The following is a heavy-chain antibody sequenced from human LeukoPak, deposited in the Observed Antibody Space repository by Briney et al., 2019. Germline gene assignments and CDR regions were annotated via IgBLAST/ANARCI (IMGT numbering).Heavy chain of an antibody. J-gene: IGHJ4*02. CDR2: INSGGTPI. CDR1: GFIFSNYE. V-gene: IGHV3-48*03. D-gene: IGHD3-10*01. CDR3: AKGNDYYGSGSYHESGYFDY. Sequence: GGSLRLSCAASGFIFSNYEMNWVRQAPGKGLEWISYINSGGTPIYYADSVKGRFTMSRDNAKNSLYLQMNSLRAEDTAVYYCAKGNDYYGSGSYHESGYFDYWGQGTLVTVSS.